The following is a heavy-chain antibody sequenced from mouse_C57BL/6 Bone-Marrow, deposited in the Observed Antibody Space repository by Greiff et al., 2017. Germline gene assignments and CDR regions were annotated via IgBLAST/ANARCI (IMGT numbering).Heavy chain of an antibody. V-gene: IGHV7-3*01. CDR2: IRNKANGYTT. J-gene: IGHJ3*01. CDR3: ARSPDDYSFAY. D-gene: IGHD2-4*01. Sequence: EVMLVESGGGLVQPGGSLSLSCAASGFTFTDYYMSWVRQPPGKALEWLGFIRNKANGYTTEYSASVKGRFTISRDNSQSILYLQMNALRAEDSATYYCARSPDDYSFAYWGQGTLVTVSA. CDR1: GFTFTDYY.